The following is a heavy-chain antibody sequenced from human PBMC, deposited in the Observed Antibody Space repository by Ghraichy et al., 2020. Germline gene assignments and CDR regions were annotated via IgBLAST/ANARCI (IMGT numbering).Heavy chain of an antibody. CDR1: GFIFSEFA. V-gene: IGHV3-73*01. J-gene: IGHJ3*01. CDR2: IRTKPNNYAT. CDR3: SRPGFGELQNDFDV. D-gene: IGHD3-10*01. Sequence: GESLNISCAASGFIFSEFAMYWVRQAPGKGMECIGRIRTKPNNYATKYAASVKGRFTISRDDSKNTMYLQVKSLKTGDKAVYYCSRPGFGELQNDFDVWGHGTIVTVSS.